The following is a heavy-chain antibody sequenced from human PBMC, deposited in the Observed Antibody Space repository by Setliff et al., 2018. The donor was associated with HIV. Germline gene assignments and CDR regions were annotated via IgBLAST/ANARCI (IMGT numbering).Heavy chain of an antibody. CDR1: SGSISGFY. CDR3: ARDTWFGESEDPFYYYMDV. V-gene: IGHV4-4*07. J-gene: IGHJ6*03. CDR2: SSSSGTT. Sequence: ASETLSLTCTVSSGSISGFYWTWIRQPAGKGLAWIGRSSSSGTTVYNPSLKSRVIMSVDTSKKYFALRVTSVTAADSAVYYCARDTWFGESEDPFYYYMDVWGKGTTVTVSS. D-gene: IGHD3-10*01.